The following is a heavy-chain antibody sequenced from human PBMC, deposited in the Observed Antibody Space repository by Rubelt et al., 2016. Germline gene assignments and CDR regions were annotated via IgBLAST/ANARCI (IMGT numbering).Heavy chain of an antibody. Sequence: SSYAISWVRQAPGQGLEWMGRIIPILGIANYAQKFQGRVTITADKSTSTAYMELSSLRSEDTAVYYCARGPGCSSFSCPYYFDYWGQGILVTVSS. V-gene: IGHV1-69*04. CDR2: IIPILGIA. D-gene: IGHD2-2*01. CDR3: ARGPGCSSFSCPYYFDY. J-gene: IGHJ4*02. CDR1: SSYA.